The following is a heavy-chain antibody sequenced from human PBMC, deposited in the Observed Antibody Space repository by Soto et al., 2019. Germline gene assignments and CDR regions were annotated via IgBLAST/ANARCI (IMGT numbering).Heavy chain of an antibody. Sequence: GGSLRLSCAASGFTFSSYWMHWVRQAPGKGLVWVSRINSDGSSTSYADSVKGRFTISRDNAKNTLYLQMNSLRAEDTAVYYWAGYCSSTSCYGDYYFDSGGRETLVPVPS. V-gene: IGHV3-74*01. D-gene: IGHD2-2*01. J-gene: IGHJ4*02. CDR2: INSDGSST. CDR1: GFTFSSYW. CDR3: AGYCSSTSCYGDYYFDS.